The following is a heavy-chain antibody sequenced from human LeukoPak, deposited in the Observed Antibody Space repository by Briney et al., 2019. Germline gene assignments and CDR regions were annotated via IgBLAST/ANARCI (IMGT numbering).Heavy chain of an antibody. Sequence: GGSLRLSCAASGFTFSSYSMNWVRQAPGKGLEWVSYISSSSSTIYYADSVKGRFTISRDNAKNSLYLQMNSLRAEDTAVYYCARDPLTYCGGDCYSPFDPWGQGTLVTVSS. D-gene: IGHD2-21*01. V-gene: IGHV3-48*04. CDR3: ARDPLTYCGGDCYSPFDP. J-gene: IGHJ5*02. CDR1: GFTFSSYS. CDR2: ISSSSSTI.